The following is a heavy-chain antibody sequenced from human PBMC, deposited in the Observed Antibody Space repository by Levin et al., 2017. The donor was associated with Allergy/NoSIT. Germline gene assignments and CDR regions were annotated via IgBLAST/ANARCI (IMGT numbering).Heavy chain of an antibody. Sequence: SCAASGFTFDDYAMHWVRQAPGKGLEWVSGISWNSGSIGYADSVKGRFTISRDNAKNSLYLQMNSLRAEDTALYYCAKDMGWLPTLQDYWGQGTLVTVSS. CDR1: GFTFDDYA. J-gene: IGHJ4*02. D-gene: IGHD5-24*01. V-gene: IGHV3-9*01. CDR2: ISWNSGSI. CDR3: AKDMGWLPTLQDY.